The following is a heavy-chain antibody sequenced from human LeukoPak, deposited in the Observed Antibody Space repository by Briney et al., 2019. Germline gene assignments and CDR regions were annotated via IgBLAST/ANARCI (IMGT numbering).Heavy chain of an antibody. Sequence: SQTLSLTCTVSGGSISSGSYYWSWIRQPPGKGLEWIAYMYNSGSTNYNPSLKSRVTISIDTSKNQFSLKLSSLTAADTAIYYCARGIESYGDYGYWGQGILVTVSS. CDR1: GGSISSGSYY. J-gene: IGHJ4*02. CDR2: MYNSGST. CDR3: ARGIESYGDYGY. D-gene: IGHD4-17*01. V-gene: IGHV4-61*01.